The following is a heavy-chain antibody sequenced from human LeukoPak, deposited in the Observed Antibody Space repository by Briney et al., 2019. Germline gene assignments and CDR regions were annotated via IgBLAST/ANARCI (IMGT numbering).Heavy chain of an antibody. CDR1: GGTFSSYA. J-gene: IGHJ6*03. CDR3: ARDALLQKGGGLRSYYYYYMDV. Sequence: ASVKVSCKASGGTFSSYAISWVRQAPGQGLEWMGGIIPIFGTANYAQKFQGRVTITADESTSTAYMELSSLRSEDTAVYYCARDALLQKGGGLRSYYYYYMDVWGKGTTVTISS. CDR2: IIPIFGTA. V-gene: IGHV1-69*13. D-gene: IGHD5-12*01.